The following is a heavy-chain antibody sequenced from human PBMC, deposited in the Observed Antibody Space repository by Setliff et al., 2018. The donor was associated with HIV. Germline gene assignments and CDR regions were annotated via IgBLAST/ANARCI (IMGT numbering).Heavy chain of an antibody. CDR1: GGSFGVYR. D-gene: IGHD3-10*01. Sequence: SETLSLTCTISGGSFGVYRWSWIRQSAGRGLEWIGRIDSSGPTDYKPSLKGRVAIPVDTSRNQFSLRVTSVTAADTAVYFCARGRHSSGLGSYGPWGPGILVTVSS. J-gene: IGHJ5*02. CDR3: ARGRHSSGLGSYGP. V-gene: IGHV4-4*07. CDR2: IDSSGPT.